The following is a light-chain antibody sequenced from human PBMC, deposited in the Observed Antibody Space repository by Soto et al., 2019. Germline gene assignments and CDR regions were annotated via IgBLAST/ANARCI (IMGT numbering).Light chain of an antibody. CDR1: QGIKNA. CDR2: TIS. Sequence: DIQMTQSPSSLSASVGDRVTITCRASQGIKNALGWYQQKPGKAPKRLISTISTLQTGVPSRFSGTGSGTDFTLTISSLQPEDFATYCGLQHNSFPITFGQGTRLEIK. J-gene: IGKJ5*01. CDR3: LQHNSFPIT. V-gene: IGKV1-17*01.